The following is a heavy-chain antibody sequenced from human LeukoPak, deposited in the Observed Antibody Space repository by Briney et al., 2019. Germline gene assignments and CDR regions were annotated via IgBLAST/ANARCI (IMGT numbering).Heavy chain of an antibody. Sequence: GGSLRLSCAASGCTFSDSAFHWVRQASGKGLEGVGRIRSKPNSYATAYTASVKGRFTIYRDDSKNTAYLEMNSLNTEDTAMYYCTRHHIGETPFDYWGQGTLVTVSS. J-gene: IGHJ4*02. CDR1: GCTFSDSA. D-gene: IGHD2-21*01. V-gene: IGHV3-73*01. CDR2: IRSKPNSYAT. CDR3: TRHHIGETPFDY.